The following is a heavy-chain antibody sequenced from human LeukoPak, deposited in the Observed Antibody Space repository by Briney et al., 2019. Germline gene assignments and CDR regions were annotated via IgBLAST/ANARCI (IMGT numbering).Heavy chain of an antibody. Sequence: PGRSLRLSCAASGFTFSSYAMHWVRQAPGKGLEWVAVISYDGSNKYYADSVKGRFTISRDNSKNTLFLLMNSLRAEDTAVYYCAKEKENYYDSSGDYWGQGTLVTVSS. D-gene: IGHD3-22*01. CDR2: ISYDGSNK. J-gene: IGHJ4*02. CDR3: AKEKENYYDSSGDY. V-gene: IGHV3-30*07. CDR1: GFTFSSYA.